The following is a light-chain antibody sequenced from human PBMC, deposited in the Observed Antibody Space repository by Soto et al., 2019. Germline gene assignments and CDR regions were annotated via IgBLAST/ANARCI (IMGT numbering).Light chain of an antibody. CDR3: MQALQTPYT. CDR2: LGS. V-gene: IGKV2-28*01. J-gene: IGKJ2*01. Sequence: DIVMTQSPLSLPVTPGEPASISCRSSQSLLHSNGYNYLDWYLQKPGQSRQLLIYLGSNRASGVPDRFSGSGSGTDFTLKSSRVEAEDVGVYYCMQALQTPYTFGQGTKLEIK. CDR1: QSLLHSNGYNY.